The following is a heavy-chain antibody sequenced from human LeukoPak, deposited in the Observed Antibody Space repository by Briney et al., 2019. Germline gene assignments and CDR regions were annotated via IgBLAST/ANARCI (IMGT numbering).Heavy chain of an antibody. CDR3: ARDSAKLGYFDY. Sequence: SETLSLTCTVSAYSISSGYYWGWIRQPPGKGLEGIGSIYHSGSTYFNPSPKSRLTISVDTSKNQFSLRLSSVTAADTAVYYCARDSAKLGYFDYWGQGCLVTVSS. D-gene: IGHD3-16*01. CDR2: IYHSGST. J-gene: IGHJ4*02. CDR1: AYSISSGYY. V-gene: IGHV4-38-2*02.